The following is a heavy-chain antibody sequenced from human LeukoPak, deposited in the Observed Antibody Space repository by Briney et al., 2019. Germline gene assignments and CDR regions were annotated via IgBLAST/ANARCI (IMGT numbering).Heavy chain of an antibody. D-gene: IGHD2-21*01. CDR2: IRSKIDGGAT. V-gene: IGHV3-15*07. CDR3: YTSITDY. J-gene: IGHJ4*02. CDR1: GFNVNNAW. Sequence: GGSLRLSCAASGFNVNNAWMSWVRQAPGKGLEWVGRIRSKIDGGATDYTAPVKGRFTISRDDSKNTLYLQINSLKIEDTAMYYCYTSITDYWGQGTLVTVSS.